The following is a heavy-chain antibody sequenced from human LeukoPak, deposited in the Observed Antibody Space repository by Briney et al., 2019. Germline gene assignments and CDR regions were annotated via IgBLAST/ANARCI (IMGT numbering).Heavy chain of an antibody. Sequence: SLRLSCAVSGFTFDDYAMHWVRQAPGKGLEWVSGVSWNSDNIGYADSVKGRFTISRDNAKNSLYLQMNSLRAEDTALYYCAKDGGMTTVTPAWFDPWGQGTPVTVSS. CDR3: AKDGGMTTVTPAWFDP. CDR2: VSWNSDNI. CDR1: GFTFDDYA. D-gene: IGHD4-17*01. V-gene: IGHV3-9*01. J-gene: IGHJ5*02.